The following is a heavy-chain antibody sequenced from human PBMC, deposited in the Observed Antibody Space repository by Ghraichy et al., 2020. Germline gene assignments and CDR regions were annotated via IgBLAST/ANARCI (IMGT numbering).Heavy chain of an antibody. J-gene: IGHJ5*02. CDR1: GYTFTDYY. CDR3: ARVASEQYDFWTGKQHSWLDH. V-gene: IGHV1-2*06. Sequence: ASVKVSCKASGYTFTDYYIHWVRQAPGQGLEWMGRVNPNNGVTDSAQNFQGRVTMTRDTSLSIAYMELSGLRSDDTALYYCARVASEQYDFWTGKQHSWLDHWGQGTLVTVSS. CDR2: VNPNNGVT. D-gene: IGHD3-3*01.